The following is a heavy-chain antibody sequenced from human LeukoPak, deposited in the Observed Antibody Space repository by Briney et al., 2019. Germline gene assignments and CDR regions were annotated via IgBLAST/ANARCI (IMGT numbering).Heavy chain of an antibody. D-gene: IGHD3-10*01. J-gene: IGHJ4*02. CDR2: INHSGST. CDR1: GGSISSSSYY. CDR3: ARGRVRGVIDY. Sequence: PSETLSLTCTVSGGSISSSSYYWSWIRQPPGKGLEWIGEINHSGSTNYNPSLKSRVTISVDTSKNQFSLKLSSVTAADTAVYYCARGRVRGVIDYWGQGTLVTVSS. V-gene: IGHV4-39*07.